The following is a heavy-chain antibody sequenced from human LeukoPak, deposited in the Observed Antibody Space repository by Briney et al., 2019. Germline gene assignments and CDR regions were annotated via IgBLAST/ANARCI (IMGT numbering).Heavy chain of an antibody. Sequence: GGSLRLSCTASGFTFGDYGMSWVRQAPGKGLEWVGFIRSKAYGGTTEYAASVKGRFTISRDDSKSIAYLQMNSLKTEDTAVYYCTRVRRGSSRAFDIWGQGTMVTVSS. V-gene: IGHV3-49*04. CDR2: IRSKAYGGTT. J-gene: IGHJ3*02. CDR1: GFTFGDYG. CDR3: TRVRRGSSRAFDI. D-gene: IGHD1-26*01.